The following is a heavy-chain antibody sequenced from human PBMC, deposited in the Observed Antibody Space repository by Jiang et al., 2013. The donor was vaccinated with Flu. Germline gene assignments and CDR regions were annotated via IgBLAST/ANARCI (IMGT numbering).Heavy chain of an antibody. CDR3: ATSPGWDPLDY. D-gene: IGHD6-19*01. CDR1: GFTFSSYG. CDR2: IWYDGSNK. J-gene: IGHJ4*02. V-gene: IGHV3-33*01. Sequence: QLLESGGGVVQPGRSLRLSCAASGFTFSSYGMHWVRQAPGKGLEWVAVIWYDGSNKYYADSVKGRFTISRDNSKNTLYLQMNSLRAEDTAVYYCATSPGWDPLDYWGQGTLVTVSS.